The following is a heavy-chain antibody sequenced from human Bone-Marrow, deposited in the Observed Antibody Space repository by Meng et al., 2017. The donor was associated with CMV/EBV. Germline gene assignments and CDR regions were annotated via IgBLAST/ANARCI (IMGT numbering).Heavy chain of an antibody. Sequence: GSLRLSCSVSGGSVSSGTYYWSWIRQPPGKGLECIGYIYYSGSTNYNPSLKSRVTISVDTSKNQFSLKLSSVTAADTAVYYCARAYCSGGSCYRTGSGVGVFYWGQGTLVTVSS. CDR1: GGSVSSGTYY. CDR2: IYYSGST. V-gene: IGHV4-61*01. D-gene: IGHD2-15*01. J-gene: IGHJ4*02. CDR3: ARAYCSGGSCYRTGSGVGVFY.